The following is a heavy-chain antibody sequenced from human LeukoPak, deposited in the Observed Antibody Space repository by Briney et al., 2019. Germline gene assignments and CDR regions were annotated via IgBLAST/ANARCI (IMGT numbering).Heavy chain of an antibody. CDR3: AKAQDFWSGLDY. D-gene: IGHD3-3*01. Sequence: GGSLRLSCAASGFTFSSYAMSWVRQAPGKGLEWVSAISGSGGSTYYADSVTGRFTISRDNSKNTLYLQMNSLRAEDTAVYYCAKAQDFWSGLDYWGQGTLVTVSS. CDR1: GFTFSSYA. CDR2: ISGSGGST. J-gene: IGHJ4*02. V-gene: IGHV3-23*01.